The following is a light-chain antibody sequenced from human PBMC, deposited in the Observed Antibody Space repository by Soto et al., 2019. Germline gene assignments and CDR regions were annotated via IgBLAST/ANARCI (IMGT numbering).Light chain of an antibody. V-gene: IGKV3-15*01. CDR3: QQYNNWPIT. Sequence: ETVMTQSPATLSVSPGERFTLSCRASQSVSTNLAWYQQKPGQSPRLLIYGSSPRATGIPARFSGSGSGTEFTLTISSLQSEDSAVYYCQQYNNWPITFGQGTRLEIK. CDR1: QSVSTN. CDR2: GSS. J-gene: IGKJ5*01.